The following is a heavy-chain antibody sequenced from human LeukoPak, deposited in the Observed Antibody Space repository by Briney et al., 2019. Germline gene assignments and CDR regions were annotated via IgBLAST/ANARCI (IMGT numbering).Heavy chain of an antibody. Sequence: PSETLSLTCTVSGGSISSGSYYWGWIRQPPGKGLEWIASIYYSGSTYYNPSLKSRVTISVDTSKNQFSLNLSSVTAADTSFYYCASLGASGYVHYWGQGTLVTVSS. V-gene: IGHV4-39*01. CDR2: IYYSGST. CDR3: ASLGASGYVHY. D-gene: IGHD3-10*02. CDR1: GGSISSGSYY. J-gene: IGHJ4*02.